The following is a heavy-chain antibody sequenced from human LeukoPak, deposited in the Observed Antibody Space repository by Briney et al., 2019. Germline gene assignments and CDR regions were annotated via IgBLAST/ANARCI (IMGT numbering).Heavy chain of an antibody. V-gene: IGHV3-64D*06. Sequence: GGSLRLSCSASGFTFSSYAMHWVRQAPGKGLEYVSAISSNGGSTYYADSVKGRFTISRDNSKNTLYLQMSSLRAEDMAVYYCVKEYRKAAMVTFMFDYWGQGTLVTVSS. CDR1: GFTFSSYA. J-gene: IGHJ4*02. CDR3: VKEYRKAAMVTFMFDY. D-gene: IGHD5-18*01. CDR2: ISSNGGST.